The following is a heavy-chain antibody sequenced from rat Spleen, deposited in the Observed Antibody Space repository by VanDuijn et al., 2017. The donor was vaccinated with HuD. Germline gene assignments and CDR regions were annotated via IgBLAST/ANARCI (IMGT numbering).Heavy chain of an antibody. J-gene: IGHJ2*01. CDR2: ITNAAGKV. CDR1: GFTFNNYW. Sequence: EVHLVESGGGQVQPGRSLKLSCVASGFTFNNYWMTWIRQAPGKGLEWVASITNAAGKVYYPDSVKGRFTISRDNSKSTLYLQMNSLQTEDTATYFCARGDSSSPRGGYLGQGVMVTVSS. D-gene: IGHD1-2*01. CDR3: ARGDSSSPRGGY. V-gene: IGHV5-31*01.